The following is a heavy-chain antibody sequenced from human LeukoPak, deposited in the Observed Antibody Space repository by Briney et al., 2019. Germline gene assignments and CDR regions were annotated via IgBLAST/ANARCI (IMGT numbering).Heavy chain of an antibody. CDR2: IYYSGST. J-gene: IGHJ4*02. V-gene: IGHV4-59*08. Sequence: SETLSLTCTVSGGSISSYYWSWIRQPPGKGLEWIGYIYYSGSTNYNPSLKSRVTISVDTSKNQFSLKLSSVTAADTAVYYCARRRAGGSGFDNDYWGQGTLVTVSS. CDR3: ARRRAGGSGFDNDY. D-gene: IGHD6-19*01. CDR1: GGSISSYY.